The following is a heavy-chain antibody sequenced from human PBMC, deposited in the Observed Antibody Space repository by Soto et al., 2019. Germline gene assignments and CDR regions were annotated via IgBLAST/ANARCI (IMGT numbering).Heavy chain of an antibody. CDR3: ATANRGFSPTY. D-gene: IGHD2-8*01. CDR2: IAHDGSEE. J-gene: IGHJ4*02. Sequence: EVQLVESGGGVVQPGGSLRLSCAASGFTFYNYWMSWVRQAPGRGLESVANIAHDGSEEYYVDSVKGRFTISRDNVGNSLYLQMNSLRAEDTAMYFCATANRGFSPTYWGQGTLVTVSS. CDR1: GFTFYNYW. V-gene: IGHV3-7*01.